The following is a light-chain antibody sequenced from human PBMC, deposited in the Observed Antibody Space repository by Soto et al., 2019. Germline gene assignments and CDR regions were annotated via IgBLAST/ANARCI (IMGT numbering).Light chain of an antibody. CDR3: QQYNDYIT. Sequence: DTPMTQSPSTLSASIGDRVTITCRASQSISTWLAWYQQKPGKAPKLLIYAASTLENGVPTRFSGTGSETEFTLTVSSLQPDDSATYYCQQYNDYITFGQGTRLETK. V-gene: IGKV1-5*01. CDR1: QSISTW. J-gene: IGKJ5*01. CDR2: AAS.